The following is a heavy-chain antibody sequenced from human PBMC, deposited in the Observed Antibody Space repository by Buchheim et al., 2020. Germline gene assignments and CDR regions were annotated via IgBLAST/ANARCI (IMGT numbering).Heavy chain of an antibody. J-gene: IGHJ4*02. CDR3: ARGLALGIAVDGADY. Sequence: QVQLQQWGAGLLKPSETLSLTCAVYGGSFSGYYWSWIRQPPGKGLEWIGEINHSGSTNYNPSLKSRVTISVDTSKNQFSLKLSSVTAAGTAVYYCARGLALGIAVDGADYWGQGTL. CDR2: INHSGST. V-gene: IGHV4-34*01. CDR1: GGSFSGYY. D-gene: IGHD6-19*01.